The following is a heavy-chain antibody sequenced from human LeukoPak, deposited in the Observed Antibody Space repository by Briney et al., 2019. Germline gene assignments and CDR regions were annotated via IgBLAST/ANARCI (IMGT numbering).Heavy chain of an antibody. D-gene: IGHD3-3*01. J-gene: IGHJ5*02. CDR2: SGST. CDR3: ARELAVLEWLSSDWFDP. Sequence: SGSTNYNPSLKSRVTISVDTSKNQFSLKLSSVTAADTAVYYCARELAVLEWLSSDWFDPWGQGTLVTVSS. V-gene: IGHV4-61*02.